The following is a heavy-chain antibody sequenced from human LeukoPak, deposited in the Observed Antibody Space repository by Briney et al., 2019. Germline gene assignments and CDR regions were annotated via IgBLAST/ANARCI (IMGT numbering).Heavy chain of an antibody. V-gene: IGHV3-21*04. CDR2: ISSSSSYI. CDR1: GFTFSSYS. D-gene: IGHD3-16*02. CDR3: AKDMNDYVWGSYRPDY. Sequence: TGGSLRLSCAASGFTFSSYSMNWVRQAPGKGLEWVSSISSSSSYIYYADSVKGRFTISRDNSNNTLYLQMSSLRAEDTAVYYCAKDMNDYVWGSYRPDYWGQGTLVTVSS. J-gene: IGHJ4*02.